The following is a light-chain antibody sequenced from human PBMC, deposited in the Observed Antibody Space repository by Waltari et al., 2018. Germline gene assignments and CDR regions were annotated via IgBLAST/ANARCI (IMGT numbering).Light chain of an antibody. CDR2: WAS. V-gene: IGKV4-1*01. CDR3: QQYYSTPYT. CDR1: QSVLYSSNNKNY. Sequence: DIVMTQSPDSPAVSLGERATINCKSSQSVLYSSNNKNYLAWYQQEPGQPPKLLIYWASTRESGVPDRFRGSGSGTDFTLTISSLQAEDVAVYDCQQYYSTPYTFGQGTKLEIK. J-gene: IGKJ2*01.